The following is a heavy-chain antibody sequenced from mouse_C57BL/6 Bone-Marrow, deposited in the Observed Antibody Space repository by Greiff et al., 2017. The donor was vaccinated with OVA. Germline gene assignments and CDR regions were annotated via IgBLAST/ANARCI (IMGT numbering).Heavy chain of an antibody. V-gene: IGHV1-4*01. Sequence: VQLQQSGAELARPGASVKMSCKASGYTFTSYTMHWVKQRPGQGLEWIGYINPSSGYTKYNQKFKDKATLTADKSSSTAYMQLSSLTSEDAAVYYCARGLGSSYGYWGQGTTLTVSS. CDR3: ARGLGSSYGY. CDR2: INPSSGYT. CDR1: GYTFTSYT. J-gene: IGHJ2*01. D-gene: IGHD1-1*01.